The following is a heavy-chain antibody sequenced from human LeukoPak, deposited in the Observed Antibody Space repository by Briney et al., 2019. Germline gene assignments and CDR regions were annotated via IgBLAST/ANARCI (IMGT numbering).Heavy chain of an antibody. CDR1: GFTVSSNY. CDR3: ARVWSSGYTKDY. Sequence: PGGSLRLSCAASGFTVSSNYMSWVRQAPGKGLECVSVIYSGGSTYYADSVKGRFTISRDNAKNSVYLQMNSLRAEDTAVYYCARVWSSGYTKDYWGQGTLVTVSS. D-gene: IGHD3-22*01. CDR2: IYSGGST. V-gene: IGHV3-66*01. J-gene: IGHJ4*02.